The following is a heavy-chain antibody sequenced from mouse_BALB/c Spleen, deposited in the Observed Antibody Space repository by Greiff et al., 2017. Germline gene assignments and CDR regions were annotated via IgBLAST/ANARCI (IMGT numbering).Heavy chain of an antibody. CDR2: INSNGGST. Sequence: EVKVEESGGGLVQPGGSLKLSCAASGFTFSSYGMSWVRQTPDKRLELVATINSNGGSTYYPDSVKGRFTISRDNAKNTLYLQMSSLKSEDTAMYYCAREYGYLAYWGQGTLVTVSA. V-gene: IGHV5-6-3*01. D-gene: IGHD2-2*01. CDR3: AREYGYLAY. CDR1: GFTFSSYG. J-gene: IGHJ3*01.